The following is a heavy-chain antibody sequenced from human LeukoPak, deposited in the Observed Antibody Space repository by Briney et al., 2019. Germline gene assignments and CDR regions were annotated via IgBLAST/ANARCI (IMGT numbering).Heavy chain of an antibody. J-gene: IGHJ4*02. D-gene: IGHD6-19*01. CDR2: ISYDGSNK. V-gene: IGHV3-30*04. CDR3: ARDFSSGYGI. Sequence: PGRSLRLSCAASGFTFSSYAMHWVRHAPGKGLEWVAVISYDGSNKYYADSVKGRFTISRDNSKNTLHLQRNSLRAEDTAVYYCARDFSSGYGIWGQGTLVTVSS. CDR1: GFTFSSYA.